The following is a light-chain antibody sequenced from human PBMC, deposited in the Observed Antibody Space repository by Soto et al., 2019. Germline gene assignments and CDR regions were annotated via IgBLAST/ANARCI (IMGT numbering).Light chain of an antibody. CDR3: SSYMTTTTVV. Sequence: QSVLTQPASVSGSPGQSITISCTGTSSDVGAYNYVSWYQHHPGKAPKLMIYEVTHRPSGVSNRFSGSKSGNTASLTISGLQTEDEADYYCSSYMTTTTVVLGGGTKVTVL. V-gene: IGLV2-14*01. CDR1: SSDVGAYNY. CDR2: EVT. J-gene: IGLJ2*01.